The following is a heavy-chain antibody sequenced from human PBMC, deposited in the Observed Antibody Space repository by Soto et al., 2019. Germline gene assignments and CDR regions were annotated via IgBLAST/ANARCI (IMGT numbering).Heavy chain of an antibody. J-gene: IGHJ6*03. Sequence: ASVKVSCKASGYTFTSYDINWVRQATGQGLEWMGWMNPNSGNTGYAQKFRGRVTMTRNTSISTAYMELSSLRSEDTAVYYCARGCIPYYYYYMDVWGKGTTVTVSS. CDR3: ARGCIPYYYYYMDV. CDR1: GYTFTSYD. CDR2: MNPNSGNT. V-gene: IGHV1-8*01.